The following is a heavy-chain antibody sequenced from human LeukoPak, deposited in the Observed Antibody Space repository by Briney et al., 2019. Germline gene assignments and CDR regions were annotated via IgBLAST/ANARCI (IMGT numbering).Heavy chain of an antibody. V-gene: IGHV4-38-2*02. CDR3: ARDSDFWSGYYYFDY. Sequence: PSETLSLTCAVSGYSISSGYYWGWSRQPPPRGLGGMGSNYHSGSTYYNPSLKSRVTISVDTSKNQFSLKLSSVTAADTAVYYCARDSDFWSGYYYFDYWGQGTLVTVSS. J-gene: IGHJ4*02. CDR2: NYHSGST. CDR1: GYSISSGYY. D-gene: IGHD3-3*01.